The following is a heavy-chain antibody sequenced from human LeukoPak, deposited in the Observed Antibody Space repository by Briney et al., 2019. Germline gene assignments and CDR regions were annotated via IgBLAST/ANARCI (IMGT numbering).Heavy chain of an antibody. CDR3: AKVNSIWSGYPLGWFDP. D-gene: IGHD3-3*01. Sequence: GGTLRLSCAASGFTFSSYGMSWVRQAPGKGLEWVSAISGRGGSTYYADSVKGRFTISRDNSKNTLYLQMNSLRAEDTAVYYCAKVNSIWSGYPLGWFDPWGQGTLVTVSS. V-gene: IGHV3-23*01. CDR1: GFTFSSYG. J-gene: IGHJ5*02. CDR2: ISGRGGST.